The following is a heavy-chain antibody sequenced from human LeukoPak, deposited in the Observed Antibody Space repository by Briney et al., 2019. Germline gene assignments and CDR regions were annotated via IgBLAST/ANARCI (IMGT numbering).Heavy chain of an antibody. J-gene: IGHJ6*03. V-gene: IGHV4-39*01. Sequence: LETLSLTCTVSGGSINTANYYWGWLRQPPGKGLEWIGSIYYSETTYDNPSLKSRVTISIETSKNQFSLRLSSVTASDTGVYHCARQRADYYYYYVDVWGERTTVAVS. CDR2: IYYSETT. CDR1: GGSINTANYY. CDR3: ARQRADYYYYYVDV.